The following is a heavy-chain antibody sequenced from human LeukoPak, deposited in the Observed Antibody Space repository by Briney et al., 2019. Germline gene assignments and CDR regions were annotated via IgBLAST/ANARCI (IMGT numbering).Heavy chain of an antibody. CDR3: AKDAQRGFDYSNSLQN. Sequence: GGTLRLSCAASGFTFSHYGMHWVRQTPGAGLEWVAVIWSDGSVKYYAKSVKGRFTISRDNSKNSLFLQMNSLRAEDTAVYYCAKDAQRGFDYSNSLQNWGQGILVTVSS. V-gene: IGHV3-33*06. D-gene: IGHD4-11*01. J-gene: IGHJ1*01. CDR1: GFTFSHYG. CDR2: IWSDGSVK.